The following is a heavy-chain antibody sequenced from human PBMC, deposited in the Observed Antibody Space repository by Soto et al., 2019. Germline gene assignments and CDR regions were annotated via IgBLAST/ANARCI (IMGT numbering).Heavy chain of an antibody. Sequence: GGSLRLSCAGSGFSFKTYSMNWVRQAPGKGLEWVSSISSSSSFTYYADSVKGRSTVSRDNAEDSVFLQMDSLRVEDTAVYYCAGDYGGGIYYFDSWGQGAVVTVSS. CDR3: AGDYGGGIYYFDS. CDR1: GFSFKTYS. J-gene: IGHJ4*02. CDR2: ISSSSSFT. V-gene: IGHV3-21*01. D-gene: IGHD6-13*01.